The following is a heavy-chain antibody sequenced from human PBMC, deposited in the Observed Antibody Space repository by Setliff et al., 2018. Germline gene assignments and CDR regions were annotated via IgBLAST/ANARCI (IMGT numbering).Heavy chain of an antibody. V-gene: IGHV1-18*01. D-gene: IGHD2-15*01. J-gene: IGHJ4*02. CDR2: ISGYNGNT. Sequence: GASVKVSCKTSGYTFTNFGISWVRQAPGQGLEWMGWISGYNGNTNYAQKFQSRVTMTTDTFTNTAYMELSSLRSEDTAVYYCARTCSGSGCYAGLESWGQGTPVTVSS. CDR1: GYTFTNFG. CDR3: ARTCSGSGCYAGLES.